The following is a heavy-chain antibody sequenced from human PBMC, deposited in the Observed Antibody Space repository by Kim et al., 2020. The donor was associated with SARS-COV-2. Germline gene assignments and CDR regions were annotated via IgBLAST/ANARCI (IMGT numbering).Heavy chain of an antibody. CDR1: GFTFTGYA. CDR3: IKGGWGWIWDQ. D-gene: IGHD2-21*01. Sequence: GGSLRLSCTTSGFTFTGYAMSWVRQAPGKGLEWVSSIDGSDGTTYYVDSVEGRFTISRDNSKNTLYLQMNTLRADDTAIYYWIKGGWGWIWDQWGQGT. CDR2: IDGSDGTT. J-gene: IGHJ4*02. V-gene: IGHV3-23*01.